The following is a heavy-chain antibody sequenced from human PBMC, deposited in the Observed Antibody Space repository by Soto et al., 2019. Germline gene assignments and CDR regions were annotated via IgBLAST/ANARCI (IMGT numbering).Heavy chain of an antibody. D-gene: IGHD1-26*01. CDR2: ISAYNGDT. Sequence: ASVKFSCKASGYPFIDSYLHWVRQAPGQGLEWMGWISAYNGDTNYPQKFQARVTMTTDTSTSTAYLDLRSLRSDDTAVYYCARSSGTYPPSRYYYGLDVWGQGTTVTVSS. V-gene: IGHV1-18*04. J-gene: IGHJ6*02. CDR1: GYPFIDSY. CDR3: ARSSGTYPPSRYYYGLDV.